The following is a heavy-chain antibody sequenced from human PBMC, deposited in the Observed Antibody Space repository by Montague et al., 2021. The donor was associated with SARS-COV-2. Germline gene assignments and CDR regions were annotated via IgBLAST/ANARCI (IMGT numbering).Heavy chain of an antibody. Sequence: SETLSLTCSVSGDSISTSTFYWGWIRQSPGKGLEWIGTISYNGRTFYNPSLRSRLTISVAPSENQFSLKLNSVTAADTAVYYCTRLALLVAGGIGCFDPWGQGTLVTVSS. J-gene: IGHJ5*02. D-gene: IGHD1-1*01. CDR2: ISYNGRT. V-gene: IGHV4-39*01. CDR3: TRLALLVAGGIGCFDP. CDR1: GDSISTSTFY.